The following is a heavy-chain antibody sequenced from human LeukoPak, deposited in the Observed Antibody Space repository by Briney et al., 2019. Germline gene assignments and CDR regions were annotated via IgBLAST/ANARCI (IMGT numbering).Heavy chain of an antibody. J-gene: IGHJ4*02. Sequence: GGSLRLSCEASGFIFSSFAMGWVRLAPGKGLEWVSTISGSGDSTYYADSVKDRFAIFRDNSKSTLHLQMNSLRAEDTAVYYCAKHTWGSTASFDYWGQGTLVTVSS. V-gene: IGHV3-23*01. CDR3: AKHTWGSTASFDY. CDR1: GFIFSSFA. CDR2: ISGSGDST. D-gene: IGHD1-26*01.